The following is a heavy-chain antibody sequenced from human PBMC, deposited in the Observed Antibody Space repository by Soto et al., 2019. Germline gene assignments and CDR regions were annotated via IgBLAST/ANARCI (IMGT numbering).Heavy chain of an antibody. Sequence: QVQLVQSGAEVKKPGASVKVSCKASGYTFSIYGISWVRQAPGQGLEWMGWISAYNGNTKYAQKLQGRVTMTTDTSTSRAYMELRSLRSDDTAVYYCASDLSGGTYPWFFDLWGRGTLVTVSS. D-gene: IGHD1-26*01. V-gene: IGHV1-18*01. CDR1: GYTFSIYG. CDR3: ASDLSGGTYPWFFDL. J-gene: IGHJ2*01. CDR2: ISAYNGNT.